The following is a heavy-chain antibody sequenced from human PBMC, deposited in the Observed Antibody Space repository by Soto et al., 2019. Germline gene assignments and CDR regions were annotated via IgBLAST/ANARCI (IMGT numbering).Heavy chain of an antibody. CDR3: ARAMVRGWGDHYYGTDV. D-gene: IGHD3-10*01. CDR1: GYTFTSYG. J-gene: IGHJ6*02. Sequence: ASVKVSCKASGYTFTSYGISWVRQAPGQGLEWMGWISAHNGNTNYAQKLQGRVTMTTDTSTSTAYMELRSLRSDDTAVYYCARAMVRGWGDHYYGTDVSGPGTTLTVSS. CDR2: ISAHNGNT. V-gene: IGHV1-18*01.